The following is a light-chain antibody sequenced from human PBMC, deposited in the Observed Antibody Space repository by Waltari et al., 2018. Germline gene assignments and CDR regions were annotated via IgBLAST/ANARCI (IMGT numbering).Light chain of an antibody. CDR2: EVS. CDR1: SSDVGGYKY. CDR3: SSYASSSTLWV. Sequence: QSALTQPASVSGSPGQSITISCTGTSSDVGGYKYVSCYQQHPGKAPKLMIYEVSNRPSGITSRFSGSKSGNMASLTISGLQAEDEADYYCSSYASSSTLWVFGGGTKLTVL. J-gene: IGLJ3*02. V-gene: IGLV2-14*01.